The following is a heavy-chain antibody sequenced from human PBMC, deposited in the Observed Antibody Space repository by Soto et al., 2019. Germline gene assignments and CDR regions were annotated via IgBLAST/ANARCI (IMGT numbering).Heavy chain of an antibody. CDR3: ARGRYRPPCSSGGSCSYTPPFDY. D-gene: IGHD2-15*01. Sequence: GASVKVSCKASGGTFSSYAISWVRQAPGQGLEWMGGIIPIFGTANYAQKFQGRVTITADESTSTAYMELSSLRSEDTAVYYCARGRYRPPCSSGGSCSYTPPFDYWGQGTLVTVSS. J-gene: IGHJ4*02. CDR2: IIPIFGTA. V-gene: IGHV1-69*13. CDR1: GGTFSSYA.